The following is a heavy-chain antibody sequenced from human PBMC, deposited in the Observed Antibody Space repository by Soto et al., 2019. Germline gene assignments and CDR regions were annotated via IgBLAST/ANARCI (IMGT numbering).Heavy chain of an antibody. CDR2: ISSNGANA. J-gene: IGHJ4*01. Sequence: GALRLSCAASGFTFDSPYSHGMSWVRQSPGKGPEWVSTISSNGANAHYAESVKGRFTISKDASRNTVHLHMNSLRAEDTATYFCVSWVSAHFDYWGHGTPVTVSS. CDR1: GFTFDSPYSHG. V-gene: IGHV3-23*01. D-gene: IGHD2-8*01. CDR3: VSWVSAHFDY.